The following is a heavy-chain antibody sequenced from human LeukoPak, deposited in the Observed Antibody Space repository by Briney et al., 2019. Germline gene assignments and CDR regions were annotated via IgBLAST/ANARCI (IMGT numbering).Heavy chain of an antibody. D-gene: IGHD6-25*01. Sequence: PGGSLRLSCAASRFTFSGYKVNWVRQAPGKGLEWVSSISSSSSYIYYADSVKGRFTISRYNARNSLYLQMNSLRAEDTAVYYCARESGSGEFDYWGQGTLVTVSS. CDR1: RFTFSGYK. V-gene: IGHV3-21*01. J-gene: IGHJ4*02. CDR2: ISSSSSYI. CDR3: ARESGSGEFDY.